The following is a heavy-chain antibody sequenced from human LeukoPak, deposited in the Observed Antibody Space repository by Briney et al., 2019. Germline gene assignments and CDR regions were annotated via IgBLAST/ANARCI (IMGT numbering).Heavy chain of an antibody. CDR3: ARVRIAALNWFDP. Sequence: ASVKVSCKASGYTFTGYYMHWVRQAPGQGLEWMGRINPNSGGTNYAQKFRGRVTMTRDTSISTAYMELSRLRSDDTAVYYCARVRIAALNWFDPWGQGTLVTVS. J-gene: IGHJ5*02. D-gene: IGHD6-6*01. CDR2: INPNSGGT. CDR1: GYTFTGYY. V-gene: IGHV1-2*06.